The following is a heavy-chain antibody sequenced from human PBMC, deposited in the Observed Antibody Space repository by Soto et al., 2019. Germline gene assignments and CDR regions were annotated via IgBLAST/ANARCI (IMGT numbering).Heavy chain of an antibody. CDR2: INHSGST. V-gene: IGHV4-34*01. J-gene: IGHJ6*03. CDR1: GGSFSGYY. Sequence: SETLSLTCAVYGGSFSGYYWSWIRQPPGKGLEWIGEINHSGSTNYNPSLKSRVTISVDTSKNQFSLKLSSVTAADTAVYYCARGRYNWNYVSSYYYYYYYMDVWGKGTTVTVSS. CDR3: ARGRYNWNYVSSYYYYYYYMDV. D-gene: IGHD1-7*01.